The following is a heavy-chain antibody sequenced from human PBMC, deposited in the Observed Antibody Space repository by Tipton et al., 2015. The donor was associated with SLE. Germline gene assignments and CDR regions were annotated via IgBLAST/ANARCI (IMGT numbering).Heavy chain of an antibody. D-gene: IGHD2-15*01. J-gene: IGHJ6*02. V-gene: IGHV3-21*01. CDR1: GFTLSNYN. CDR2: ISSGSTYI. CDR3: AGRIGGYYGMDV. Sequence: GSLRLSCAASGFTLSNYNMNWVRQAPGKGLEWVSSISSGSTYIYYADSVKGRFTISRDNSKNTLYLQMNSLRAEDTAVYYCAGRIGGYYGMDVWGQGTTVTVSS.